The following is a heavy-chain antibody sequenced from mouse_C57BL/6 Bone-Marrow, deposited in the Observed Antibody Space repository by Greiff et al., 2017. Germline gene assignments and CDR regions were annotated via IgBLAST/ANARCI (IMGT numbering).Heavy chain of an antibody. CDR2: IYPGDGDT. CDR1: GYAFSSYW. CDR3: ARFHYYGSSYGGYFDV. Sequence: QVQLQQSGAELVKPGASVKISCKASGYAFSSYWMNWVKQRPGKGLEWIGQIYPGDGDTNYNGKFKGKATLTADKSSSTAYMQLSSLTSEDSAVYFCARFHYYGSSYGGYFDVWGTGTTVTVSS. D-gene: IGHD1-1*01. V-gene: IGHV1-80*01. J-gene: IGHJ1*03.